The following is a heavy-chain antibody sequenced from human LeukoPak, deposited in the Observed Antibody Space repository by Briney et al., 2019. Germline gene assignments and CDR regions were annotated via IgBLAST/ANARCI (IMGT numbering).Heavy chain of an antibody. D-gene: IGHD3-3*01. Sequence: ASVKVSCKASGYTFTSYDINWVRQATGQGLEWMGWMNPNSGNTGYAQKFQGRVTMTRNTSISTAYMELSSLRSEDTAVYYCARRNPRPLGFWSGYQSFRGYGMGVWGQGTTVTVPS. J-gene: IGHJ6*02. CDR1: GYTFTSYD. CDR2: MNPNSGNT. V-gene: IGHV1-8*01. CDR3: ARRNPRPLGFWSGYQSFRGYGMGV.